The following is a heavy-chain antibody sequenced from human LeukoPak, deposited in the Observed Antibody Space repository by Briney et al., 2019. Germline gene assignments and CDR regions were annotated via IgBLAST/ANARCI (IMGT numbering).Heavy chain of an antibody. CDR2: IHSGGGST. Sequence: GASVKVSCKASGYTFTRYYMYWVRQAPGEGLEWMGMIHSGGGSTSYTQKFQDRITMTRDTSTSTVYMELSSLRSEDTAVYYCTRGYSAYGDFIYWGQGTLVTVSS. CDR3: TRGYSAYGDFIY. D-gene: IGHD5-12*01. J-gene: IGHJ4*02. V-gene: IGHV1-46*01. CDR1: GYTFTRYY.